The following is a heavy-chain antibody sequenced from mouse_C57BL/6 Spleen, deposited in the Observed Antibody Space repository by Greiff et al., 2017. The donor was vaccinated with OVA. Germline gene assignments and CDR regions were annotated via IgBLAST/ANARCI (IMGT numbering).Heavy chain of an antibody. CDR1: GFTFSSYT. D-gene: IGHD2-3*01. V-gene: IGHV5-9*01. CDR3: ARLGLLRLDY. CDR2: ISGGGGNT. J-gene: IGHJ2*01. Sequence: EVKLVESGGGLVKPGGSLKLTCAASGFTFSSYTMSWVRQTPEKRLEWVATISGGGGNTYYPDSVKGRFTISRDNAKNTLYLQMSSLRSEDTALYYCARLGLLRLDYWGQGTTLTVSS.